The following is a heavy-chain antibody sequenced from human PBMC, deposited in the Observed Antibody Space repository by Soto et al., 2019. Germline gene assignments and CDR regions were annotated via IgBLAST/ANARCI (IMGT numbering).Heavy chain of an antibody. CDR1: GGSISSGSYY. J-gene: IGHJ6*02. Sequence: QVQLQESGPGLVKPSQTLSLTCTVSGGSISSGSYYWSWIRQHPGKGLEWIGYIHYSGSSYYHPSLKSRLTISLDTSKNHFSLKLSSVTAADTDVYYCAGGVVRGGNYYGLDVWGQGTTVTVSS. CDR2: IHYSGSS. CDR3: AGGVVRGGNYYGLDV. V-gene: IGHV4-31*03. D-gene: IGHD3-10*01.